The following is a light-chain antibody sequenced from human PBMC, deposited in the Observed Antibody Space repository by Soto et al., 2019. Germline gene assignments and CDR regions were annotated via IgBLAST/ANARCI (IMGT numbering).Light chain of an antibody. V-gene: IGLV2-14*03. CDR2: DVI. CDR1: SSDIGGYKY. Sequence: QSALTQPASVSGSPGQSITISCTGSSSDIGGYKYVSWYQHHPGKAPQLIIFDVINRPSGVSNRFSGSKSGNTASLTIFCLQAEDEADYYCFSYTSSTMYVFGTGTKLNVL. J-gene: IGLJ1*01. CDR3: FSYTSSTMYV.